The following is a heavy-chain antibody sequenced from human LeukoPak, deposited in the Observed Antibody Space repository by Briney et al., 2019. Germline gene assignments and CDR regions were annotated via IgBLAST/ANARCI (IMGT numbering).Heavy chain of an antibody. D-gene: IGHD3-3*01. CDR3: ARGPNYAFWSGSYYYYMDV. J-gene: IGHJ6*03. V-gene: IGHV1-8*01. CDR1: GYTFTSYD. Sequence: ASVKVSCKASGYTFTSYDINWVRQATGQGLEWMGWMNPNSGNTGYAQKFQGRVTMTRSTSINTAYMELSSLRSEDTAVYYCARGPNYAFWSGSYYYYMDVWGKETTVTVSS. CDR2: MNPNSGNT.